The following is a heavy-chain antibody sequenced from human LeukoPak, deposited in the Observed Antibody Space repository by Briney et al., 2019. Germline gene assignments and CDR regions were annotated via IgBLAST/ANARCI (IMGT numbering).Heavy chain of an antibody. J-gene: IGHJ4*02. Sequence: ASVKVSCKVSGYTLTELSMHWVRQAPGKGLEWMGGFDPEDGETIYAQKFQGRVTMTEDTSTDTAYMGLSSLRSEDTAVYYCATGYSGSYYRFDYWGQGTLVTVSS. CDR3: ATGYSGSYYRFDY. V-gene: IGHV1-24*01. CDR1: GYTLTELS. D-gene: IGHD1-26*01. CDR2: FDPEDGET.